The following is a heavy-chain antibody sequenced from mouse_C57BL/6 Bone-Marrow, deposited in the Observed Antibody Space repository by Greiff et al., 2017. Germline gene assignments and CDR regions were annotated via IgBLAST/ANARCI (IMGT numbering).Heavy chain of an antibody. Sequence: EVNVVESGGGLVQPGGSLKLSCAASGFTFSDYYMYWVRQTPETRLEWVAYISNGGGSTYYPDTVKGRFTISRDNAKNTLYLQMSRLKSEDTAMYYCALYYYGSPYAMDYWGQGTSVTVSS. V-gene: IGHV5-12*01. J-gene: IGHJ4*01. CDR1: GFTFSDYY. D-gene: IGHD1-1*01. CDR3: ALYYYGSPYAMDY. CDR2: ISNGGGST.